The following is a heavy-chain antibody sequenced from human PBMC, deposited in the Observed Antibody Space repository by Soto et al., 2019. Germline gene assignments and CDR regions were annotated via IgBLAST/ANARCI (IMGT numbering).Heavy chain of an antibody. CDR2: IYYSGST. CDR1: GGSISSSSYY. CDR3: ARHASPYYFDY. Sequence: QLQLQESGPGLVKPSETLSLTCTVSGGSISSSSYYWGWIRQPPGKGLEWIGSIYYSGSTYYNPSLKSRVTISVDTSKNQFSLKLSSVTAADTAVYYCARHASPYYFDYWGQGTLVTVSS. V-gene: IGHV4-39*01. J-gene: IGHJ4*02.